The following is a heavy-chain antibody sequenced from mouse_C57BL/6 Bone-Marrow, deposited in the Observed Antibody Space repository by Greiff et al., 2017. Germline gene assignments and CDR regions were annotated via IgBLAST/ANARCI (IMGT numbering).Heavy chain of an antibody. CDR2: IHPSDSDT. CDR3: AILVDSSYFAY. J-gene: IGHJ3*01. Sequence: QVQLQQPGAELVKPGASVKVSCKASGYTFTSYWMHWVKQRPGQGLEWIGRIHPSDSDTNYNQKFKGKATLTVDKSSSTAYMQLSSLTSEDSAVYYCAILVDSSYFAYWGQGTLVTVSA. V-gene: IGHV1-74*01. D-gene: IGHD1-1*01. CDR1: GYTFTSYW.